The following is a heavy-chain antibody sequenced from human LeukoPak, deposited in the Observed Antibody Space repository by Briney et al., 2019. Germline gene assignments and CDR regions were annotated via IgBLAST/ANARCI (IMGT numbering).Heavy chain of an antibody. V-gene: IGHV5-51*01. CDR2: IYPGDSDT. D-gene: IGHD3-10*01. CDR1: GYSFPTYW. Sequence: GESLKISCKGSGYSFPTYWIAWVRQMPGKGLEWMGIIYPGDSDTRYSPSFQGQVTISADKSISTAYLQWSSLKASDTAMYYCARRMVRGDMLHYFDYWGQGTLVTVSS. CDR3: ARRMVRGDMLHYFDY. J-gene: IGHJ4*02.